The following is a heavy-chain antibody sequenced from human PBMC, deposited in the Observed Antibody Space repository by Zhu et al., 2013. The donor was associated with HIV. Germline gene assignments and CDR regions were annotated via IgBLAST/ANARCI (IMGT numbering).Heavy chain of an antibody. Sequence: QVQLVQSGAEVKKPGSSVKVSCKASGGTFSSYAISWVRQAPGQGLEWMGGIIPIFGTANYAQKFQGRVTITADESTSTAYMELSSLRSEDTAVYYCATGQDIVVVPAATGPDYYYYYGMDVWGQGTTVTVSS. J-gene: IGHJ6*02. CDR2: IIPIFGTA. D-gene: IGHD2-2*01. CDR3: ATGQDIVVVPAATGPDYYYYYGMDV. V-gene: IGHV1-69*01. CDR1: GGTFSSYA.